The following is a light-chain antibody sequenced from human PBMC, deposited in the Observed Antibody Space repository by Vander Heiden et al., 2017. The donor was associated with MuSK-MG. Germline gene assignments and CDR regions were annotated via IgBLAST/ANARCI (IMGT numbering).Light chain of an antibody. CDR1: HSNIGSNT. CDR3: AAWDDTLNVV. Sequence: QSVLPQPPSASGAPGQRVPISCSGRHSNIGSNTVNWYQQFPGYATILVIVSDDQRQAGVPDRCSGSKSGTTATLAISGLKYEDDAAYYCAAWDDTLNVVFGGGTKPTV. CDR2: SDD. V-gene: IGLV1-44*01. J-gene: IGLJ2*01.